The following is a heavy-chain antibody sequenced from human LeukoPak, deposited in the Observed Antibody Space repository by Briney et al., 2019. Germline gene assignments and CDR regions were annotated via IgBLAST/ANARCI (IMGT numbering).Heavy chain of an antibody. CDR1: GYTFTSYG. CDR3: ATGTTVPNWYFDL. CDR2: ISPYNGNT. J-gene: IGHJ2*01. D-gene: IGHD4-11*01. V-gene: IGHV1-18*01. Sequence: ASVKVSCKASGYTFTSYGISWVRQAPGQGLEWMGWISPYNGNTNYAQKLQGRVTMTEDTSTDTAYMELSSLRSEDTAVYYCATGTTVPNWYFDLWGRGTLVTVSS.